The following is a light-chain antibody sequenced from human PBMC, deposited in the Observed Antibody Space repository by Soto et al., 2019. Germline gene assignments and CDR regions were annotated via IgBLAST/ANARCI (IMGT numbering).Light chain of an antibody. J-gene: IGKJ2*01. Sequence: DIQMTQSPSSLSSSIGDRVTITCRASQNIRNYLNWYQQKPGQAPNLLIYASSSLHGGVPSRFRGSGSGTEFTLTISSLQPEDFATYYCQQGHTLPYTFGQGTNLGI. CDR2: ASS. CDR3: QQGHTLPYT. V-gene: IGKV1-39*01. CDR1: QNIRNY.